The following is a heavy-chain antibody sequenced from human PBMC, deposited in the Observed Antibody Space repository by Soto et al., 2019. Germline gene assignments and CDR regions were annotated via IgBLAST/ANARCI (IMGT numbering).Heavy chain of an antibody. Sequence: GESLKISCKGSGCSFTSYWIGWVRQMPGKGLEWMGIIYPGDSDTRYSPSFQGQVTISADKSISTAYLQWSSLKASDTAMYYCARTYCSSTSCHYYYYYGMDVWGQGTTVTVSS. V-gene: IGHV5-51*01. J-gene: IGHJ6*02. CDR3: ARTYCSSTSCHYYYYYGMDV. CDR1: GCSFTSYW. D-gene: IGHD2-2*01. CDR2: IYPGDSDT.